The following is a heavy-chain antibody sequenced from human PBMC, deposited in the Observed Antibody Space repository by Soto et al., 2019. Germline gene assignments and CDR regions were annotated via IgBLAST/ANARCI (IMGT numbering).Heavy chain of an antibody. CDR1: GFTFSGSA. CDR2: IRSKANSYAT. CDR3: AREFGVTGFFDY. D-gene: IGHD2-21*02. J-gene: IGHJ4*02. Sequence: GGSLRLSCAASGFTFSGSAMHWVRQASGKGLEWVGRIRSKANSYATAYAASVKGRFTISRDDSKNTLYLQMNVVRAEDTAVYYCAREFGVTGFFDYWGQGALVTVSS. V-gene: IGHV3-73*01.